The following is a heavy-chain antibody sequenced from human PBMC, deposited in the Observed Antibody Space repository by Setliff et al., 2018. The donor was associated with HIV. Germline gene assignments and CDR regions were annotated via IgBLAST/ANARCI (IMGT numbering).Heavy chain of an antibody. CDR1: GGSISSGGYY. D-gene: IGHD1-26*01. Sequence: PSETLSLTCTVSGGSISSGGYYWGWIRQPPGQGLEWSGSIYYSGSTYYNPSLKSRITISVDTSKNQFSLKLSSVTVADTAVYYCARHLDSGSYYYYYYMDVWGKGTTVTVSS. CDR3: ARHLDSGSYYYYYYMDV. CDR2: IYYSGST. J-gene: IGHJ6*03. V-gene: IGHV4-39*01.